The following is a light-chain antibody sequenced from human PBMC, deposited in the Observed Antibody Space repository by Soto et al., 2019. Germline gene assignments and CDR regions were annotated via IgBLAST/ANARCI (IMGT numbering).Light chain of an antibody. CDR2: EVS. J-gene: IGLJ3*02. V-gene: IGLV2-8*01. CDR1: GSDIAVYNY. CDR3: SSYAGSNSLV. Sequence: QSALTQPPSASGSPGQSVTISCAGTGSDIAVYNYVSWYQQHPGKAPKLIIFEVSKRPSGVPDRFSGSKSGNMASLTVSGLQADDEADYYCSSYAGSNSLVFGGGTKLTVL.